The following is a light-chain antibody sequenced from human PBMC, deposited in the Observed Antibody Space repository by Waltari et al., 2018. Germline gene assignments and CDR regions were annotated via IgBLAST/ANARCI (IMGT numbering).Light chain of an antibody. J-gene: IGKJ5*01. CDR3: QQFKSFLIT. Sequence: AIQLTQSPSSLSASVGDRVTITCRASQGINSALAWYQKKTGKAPKLLIYDASSLESGVPSRFSGSGYGTDFTLTISSLQPEDFATYYCQQFKSFLITFGQGTRLEIK. CDR1: QGINSA. CDR2: DAS. V-gene: IGKV1-13*02.